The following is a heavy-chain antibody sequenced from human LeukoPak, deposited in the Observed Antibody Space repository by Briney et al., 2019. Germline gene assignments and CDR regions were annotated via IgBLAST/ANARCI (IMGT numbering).Heavy chain of an antibody. CDR2: VIGSGDNT. Sequence: GGSLRLSCAAPGFTFSSYAMSWVRQAPGKGLEWVSGVIGSGDNTYYADSVKGRFTISRDNSKNTLHLQMSSLRAEDTAVYYCAKDLRDTLEEFDSWGQGTLVTVSS. J-gene: IGHJ4*02. CDR3: AKDLRDTLEEFDS. CDR1: GFTFSSYA. V-gene: IGHV3-23*01. D-gene: IGHD5-18*01.